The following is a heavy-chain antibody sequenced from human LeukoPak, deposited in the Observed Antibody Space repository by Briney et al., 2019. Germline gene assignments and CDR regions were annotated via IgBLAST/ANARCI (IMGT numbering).Heavy chain of an antibody. Sequence: GGSLRLSCAAPGFTFSSYEMNWVRQAPGKGLEWVSYISSSGSTIYYADSVKGRFTISRDNAKNSLYLQMNSLRAEDTAVYYCASTDYGDFDYWGQGTLVTASS. J-gene: IGHJ4*02. CDR2: ISSSGSTI. CDR3: ASTDYGDFDY. V-gene: IGHV3-48*03. D-gene: IGHD4-17*01. CDR1: GFTFSSYE.